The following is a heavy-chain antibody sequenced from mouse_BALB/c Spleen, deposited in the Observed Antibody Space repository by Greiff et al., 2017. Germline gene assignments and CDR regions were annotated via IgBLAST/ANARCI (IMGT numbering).Heavy chain of an antibody. D-gene: IGHD1-1*01. J-gene: IGHJ4*01. CDR1: GYTFTDYN. CDR3: AITTVVADYYAMDY. Sequence: VQLHQSGPELVKPGASVKIPCKASGYTFTDYNMDWVKQSHGKSLEWIGDINPNNGGTIYNQKFKGKATLTVDKSSSTAYMELRSLTSEDTAVYYCAITTVVADYYAMDYWGQGTSVTVSS. V-gene: IGHV1-18*01. CDR2: INPNNGGT.